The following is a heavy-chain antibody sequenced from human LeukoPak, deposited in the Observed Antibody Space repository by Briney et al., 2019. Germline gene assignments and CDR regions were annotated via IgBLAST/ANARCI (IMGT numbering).Heavy chain of an antibody. CDR2: IRYDGSNK. CDR1: GFTFSSYG. CDR3: ARSSTTYYYDTSSHY. V-gene: IGHV3-30*02. J-gene: IGHJ4*02. D-gene: IGHD3-22*01. Sequence: GGSLRLSCAASGFTFSSYGMHWVRQAPGKGLEWVAFIRYDGSNKYYADSVKGRFTISRDNSKNTLYLQMNSLRAEDTAVYYCARSSTTYYYDTSSHYWGQGTLVTVSS.